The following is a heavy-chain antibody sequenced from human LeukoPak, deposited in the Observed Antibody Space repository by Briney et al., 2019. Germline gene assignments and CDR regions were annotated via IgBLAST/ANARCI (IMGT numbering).Heavy chain of an antibody. V-gene: IGHV4-31*03. Sequence: SQTLSLTCTVSGGSISSGGYYWSWIRQHPGKGLEWIGYIYYSGSTYYNPSLKSRVTISVDTSKNQFSLKLSSVTAADTAVCYCARVFATIFSQYNWFDPWGQGTLVTVSS. D-gene: IGHD3-3*01. J-gene: IGHJ5*02. CDR1: GGSISSGGYY. CDR3: ARVFATIFSQYNWFDP. CDR2: IYYSGST.